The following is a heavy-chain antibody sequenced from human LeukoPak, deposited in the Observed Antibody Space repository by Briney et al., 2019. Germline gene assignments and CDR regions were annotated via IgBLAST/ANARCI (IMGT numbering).Heavy chain of an antibody. J-gene: IGHJ6*03. CDR3: ARTPILEWLSVDYYYYMDV. CDR1: GGSISSGDYY. CDR2: IYYSGST. D-gene: IGHD3-3*01. V-gene: IGHV4-30-4*08. Sequence: SETLSLTCTVSGGSISSGDYYWSWIRQPPGKGLEWIGYIYYSGSTYYNPSLKSQVTISVDTSKNQFSLKLSSVTAADTAVYYCARTPILEWLSVDYYYYMDVWGKGTTVTVSS.